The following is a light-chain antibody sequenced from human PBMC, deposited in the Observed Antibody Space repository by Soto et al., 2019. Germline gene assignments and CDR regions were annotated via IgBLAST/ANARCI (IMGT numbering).Light chain of an antibody. Sequence: QSALTQPASVSGSPGQSITISCTGTSSDVGAYNHVSWYQQHPGKSPKLLIHDVSARPSGIPDRFSGSRSGNAASLTNSGVKASYEADYCCTSYTTTGTVVFGGGTKVTVL. CDR1: SSDVGAYNH. V-gene: IGLV2-14*01. CDR3: TSYTTTGTVV. J-gene: IGLJ2*01. CDR2: DVS.